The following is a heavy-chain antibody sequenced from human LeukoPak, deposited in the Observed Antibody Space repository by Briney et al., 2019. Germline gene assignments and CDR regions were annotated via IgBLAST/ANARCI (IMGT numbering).Heavy chain of an antibody. CDR2: IRSKAYGGTT. Sequence: GGSLRLSCTASGFTFGDYAMSWVRQAPRKGLEWVGFIRSKAYGGTTEYAASVKGRFTISRDDSKSIAYLQMNSLKTEDTAVYYCTRATAVSSWYLVDYWGQGTLVTVSS. CDR1: GFTFGDYA. D-gene: IGHD6-13*01. J-gene: IGHJ4*02. CDR3: TRATAVSSWYLVDY. V-gene: IGHV3-49*04.